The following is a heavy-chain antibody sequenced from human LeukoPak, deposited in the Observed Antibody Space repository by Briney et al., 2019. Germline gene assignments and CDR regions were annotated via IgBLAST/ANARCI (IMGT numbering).Heavy chain of an antibody. V-gene: IGHV4-59*01. CDR2: IYYSGST. J-gene: IGHJ4*02. CDR3: AGMVRDLQFDY. D-gene: IGHD3-10*01. CDR1: GGSISSYY. Sequence: PSETLSLTCTVSGGSISSYYWSWIRQPPGKGLEWIGYIYYSGSTNYNPSLKSRVTISVDTSKNQFSLKLSSVTAADTAVYYCAGMVRDLQFDYWGQGTLVTVSS.